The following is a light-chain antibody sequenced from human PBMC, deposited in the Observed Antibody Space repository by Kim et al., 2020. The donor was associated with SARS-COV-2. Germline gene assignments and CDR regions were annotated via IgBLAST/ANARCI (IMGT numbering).Light chain of an antibody. CDR3: LQYNTYSRD. V-gene: IGKV1-5*01. J-gene: IGKJ1*01. Sequence: GDRVTITCRDSQSISSWLAWYQQKPGKAPILLIYDASSLESGVPSRFSGSGSGTEFTLTITSLQPDDVATYYCLQYNTYSRDFGQGTKM. CDR2: DAS. CDR1: QSISSW.